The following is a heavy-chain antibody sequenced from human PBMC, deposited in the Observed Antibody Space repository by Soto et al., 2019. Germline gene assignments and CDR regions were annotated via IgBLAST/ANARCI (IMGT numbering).Heavy chain of an antibody. Sequence: ASVKVSCKASGYTFTGYYMHWVRQAPGQGLEWMGWINPNSGGTNYAQKFQGWVTMTRDTSISTAYMELSRLRSGDTAVYYCARGGILRYFDWLSPVDYYYYGMDVWGQGTTVTAP. J-gene: IGHJ6*02. V-gene: IGHV1-2*04. CDR3: ARGGILRYFDWLSPVDYYYYGMDV. CDR1: GYTFTGYY. CDR2: INPNSGGT. D-gene: IGHD3-9*01.